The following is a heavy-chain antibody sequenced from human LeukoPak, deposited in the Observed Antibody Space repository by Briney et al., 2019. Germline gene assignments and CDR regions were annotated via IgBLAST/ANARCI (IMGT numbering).Heavy chain of an antibody. CDR2: INHSGST. CDR1: GGSFSGYY. CDR3: ARDTSPYVGVGATGAFDI. J-gene: IGHJ3*02. D-gene: IGHD1-26*01. V-gene: IGHV4-34*01. Sequence: SETLSLTCAVYGGSFSGYYWSWIRQPPGKGLEWIGEINHSGSTNYNPSLKSRVTISVDTSKNQFSLKLSSVTAADTAVYYCARDTSPYVGVGATGAFDIWGQGTMVTVSS.